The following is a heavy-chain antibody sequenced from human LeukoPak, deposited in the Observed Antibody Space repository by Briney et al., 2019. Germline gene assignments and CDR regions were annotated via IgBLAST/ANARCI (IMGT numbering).Heavy chain of an antibody. CDR2: IYYSGST. V-gene: IGHV4-31*03. D-gene: IGHD6-13*01. CDR1: DGSISSGGYY. CDR3: ARGIGSSWYAYYFDY. Sequence: PSQTLSLTCTVSDGSISSGGYYWSWMRQHPGKGLEWIGYIYYSGSTYYNPSLKSRVTISVDTSKNQFSLKLSSVTAADTAVYYCARGIGSSWYAYYFDYWGQGTLVTVSS. J-gene: IGHJ4*02.